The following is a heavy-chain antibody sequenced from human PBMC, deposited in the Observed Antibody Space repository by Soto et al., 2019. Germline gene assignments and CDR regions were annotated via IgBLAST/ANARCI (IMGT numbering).Heavy chain of an antibody. CDR3: ATSNCSGGSCYSYYFDY. D-gene: IGHD2-15*01. Sequence: QVQLVQSGAEVKKPGASVKVSCKTSGYTFTSYGISWVRQAPGQGLEWLGWISAYNVNTNYAQKLQGRVTMTTDTSTSTAYMELSSLRSDDTAVYYCATSNCSGGSCYSYYFDYWGQGTLVTVSS. J-gene: IGHJ4*02. CDR1: GYTFTSYG. V-gene: IGHV1-18*01. CDR2: ISAYNVNT.